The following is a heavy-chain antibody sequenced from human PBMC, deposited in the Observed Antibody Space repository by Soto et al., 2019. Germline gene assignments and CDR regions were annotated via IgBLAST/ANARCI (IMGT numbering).Heavy chain of an antibody. CDR2: IYHSGSS. D-gene: IGHD4-17*01. V-gene: IGHV4-30-4*01. CDR3: ARDLLDTTVDYYFGS. CDR1: GGSLSSGTYY. J-gene: IGHJ4*02. Sequence: SETLSLTCTVSGGSLSSGTYYWSWIRQPPGKGLEWIGYIYHSGSSQSNPSLKSRVTISIDTSKNQFSLELRSVTAADTAVYYCARDLLDTTVDYYFGSWGPGRLVTVSS.